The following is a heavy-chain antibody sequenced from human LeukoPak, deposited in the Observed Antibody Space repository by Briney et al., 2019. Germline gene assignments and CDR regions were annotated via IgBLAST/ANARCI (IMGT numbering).Heavy chain of an antibody. V-gene: IGHV5-51*01. J-gene: IGHJ6*02. Sequence: PGESLKISCKGSGYSFTSYWIGWVRQMPGKGLEWMGIIYPGDSDTRYSPSFQGQVTISADKPISTAYLQWSSLKASDTAMYYCARRVDFWSGPYGMDVWGQGTTVTVSS. CDR1: GYSFTSYW. CDR3: ARRVDFWSGPYGMDV. D-gene: IGHD3-3*01. CDR2: IYPGDSDT.